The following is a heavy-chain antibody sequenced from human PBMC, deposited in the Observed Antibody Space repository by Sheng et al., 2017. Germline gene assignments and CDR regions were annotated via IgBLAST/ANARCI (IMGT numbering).Heavy chain of an antibody. CDR3: AKPSRSSSWYLEYYFDY. V-gene: IGHV3-23*04. CDR2: ISGSGGST. Sequence: EVQLVESGGGLVQPGGTLRLSCAASGFTFSSYGMSWVRQAPGKGLEWVSAISGSGGSTYYADSVKGRFTISRDNSKNTLYLQMNSLRAEDTAVYYCAKPSRSSSWYLEYYFDYWGQEPWSPSPQ. CDR1: GFTFSSYG. J-gene: IGHJ4*01. D-gene: IGHD6-13*01.